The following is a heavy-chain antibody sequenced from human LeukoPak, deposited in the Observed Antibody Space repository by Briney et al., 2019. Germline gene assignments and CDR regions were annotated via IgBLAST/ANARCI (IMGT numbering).Heavy chain of an antibody. CDR2: ISYDGSNK. Sequence: GRSLRLSCAASGFTFSTYGMHWVRQAPGKGLEWVAVISYDGSNKYYADSVKGRFTISRDNSKNTLYLQMNSLRAEDTAEYYCRAHYFGSGSYYYYYGMDVWGQGTTVTVSS. D-gene: IGHD3-10*01. J-gene: IGHJ6*02. V-gene: IGHV3-30*03. CDR1: GFTFSTYG. CDR3: RAHYFGSGSYYYYYGMDV.